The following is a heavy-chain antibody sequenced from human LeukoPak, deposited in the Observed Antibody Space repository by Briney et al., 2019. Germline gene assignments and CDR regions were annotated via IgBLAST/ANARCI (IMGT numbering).Heavy chain of an antibody. CDR1: GYTFTSYG. V-gene: IGHV1-18*04. J-gene: IGHJ5*02. D-gene: IGHD2-21*02. CDR3: ARDPTPTMYGDNNWFDP. CDR2: ISVYTNYT. Sequence: ASVKGSCKASGYTFTSYGINWVRQAPGQGLEWMAWISVYTNYTNYAQKFQDRVTMTTDTSTSTAYMELRSLRSDDTAVYYCARDPTPTMYGDNNWFDPWGQGTLVIVSS.